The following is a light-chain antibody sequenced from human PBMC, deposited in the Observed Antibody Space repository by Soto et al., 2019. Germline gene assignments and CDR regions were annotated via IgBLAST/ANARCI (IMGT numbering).Light chain of an antibody. CDR2: DVT. V-gene: IGLV2-14*01. CDR3: SSYTSSSTYV. Sequence: QSVLTQPASVSGSPGQSIAISCTGTSSDVGGYNYVSWYQQHPGKAPKLIIYDVTNRPSGVSNRFSGSKSGNTASLTISGLQAVDEADYYCSSYTSSSTYVFGTGTKVTVL. J-gene: IGLJ1*01. CDR1: SSDVGGYNY.